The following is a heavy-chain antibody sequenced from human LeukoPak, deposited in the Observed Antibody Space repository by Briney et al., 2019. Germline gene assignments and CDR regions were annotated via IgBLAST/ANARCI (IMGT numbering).Heavy chain of an antibody. D-gene: IGHD3-10*01. J-gene: IGHJ6*03. CDR1: GYSISSSYY. V-gene: IGHV4-38-2*02. CDR3: ARVKDYNGSGSQRGDYYYYYIDV. Sequence: SETLSLTCSVSGYSISSSYYWGWIRQPPGKGLEWIGSIYHSGSTYYNPSLKSRVTISVDMSKSQFSLKLSSVTAADTAVYYCARVKDYNGSGSQRGDYYYYYIDVWGKGTTVTVSS. CDR2: IYHSGST.